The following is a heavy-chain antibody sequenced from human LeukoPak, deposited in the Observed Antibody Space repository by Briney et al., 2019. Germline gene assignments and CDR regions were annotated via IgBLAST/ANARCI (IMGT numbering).Heavy chain of an antibody. J-gene: IGHJ6*03. Sequence: GASVKVSCKASGYTFTSYDINWVRQATGQGLEWMGWINPNSGGTNYAQKFQGRVTMTRDTSISTAYMELSRLRSDDTAVYYCARVYYYGSGRYYHFSAMDVWGKGTTVTISS. CDR3: ARVYYYGSGRYYHFSAMDV. CDR2: INPNSGGT. CDR1: GYTFTSYD. V-gene: IGHV1-2*02. D-gene: IGHD3-10*01.